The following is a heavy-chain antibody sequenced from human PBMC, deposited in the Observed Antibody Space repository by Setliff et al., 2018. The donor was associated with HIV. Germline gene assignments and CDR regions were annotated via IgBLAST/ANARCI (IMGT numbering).Heavy chain of an antibody. CDR2: MYSGGST. Sequence: ASGGRFRTYAISWVRQAPGKGLEWVSIMYSGGSTYYADSVKGRFTISRDNSKNTLYLQMKTLRVEDTAVYYCARDPPGIAVAGTDIWGQGTMGT. J-gene: IGHJ3*02. CDR1: GGRFRTYA. D-gene: IGHD6-19*01. CDR3: ARDPPGIAVAGTDI. V-gene: IGHV3-53*01.